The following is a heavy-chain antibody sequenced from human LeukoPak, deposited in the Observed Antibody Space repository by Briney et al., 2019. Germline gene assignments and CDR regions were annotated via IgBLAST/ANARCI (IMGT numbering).Heavy chain of an antibody. CDR1: GYTFTGYY. D-gene: IGHD5-24*01. V-gene: IGHV1-2*02. CDR2: INPNSGGT. Sequence: ASVKVSCKASGYTFTGYYMHRVRQAPGQGLEWMGWINPNSGGTNYAQKFQGRVTMTRDTSISTAYMELSRLRSDDTAVYYCATMGTPGDVEMAARPFDYWGQGTLVTVSS. CDR3: ATMGTPGDVEMAARPFDY. J-gene: IGHJ4*02.